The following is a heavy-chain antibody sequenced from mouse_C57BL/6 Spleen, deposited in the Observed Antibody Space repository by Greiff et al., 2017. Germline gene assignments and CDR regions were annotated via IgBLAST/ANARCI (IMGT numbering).Heavy chain of an antibody. CDR2: ISSGGSYT. V-gene: IGHV5-6*01. D-gene: IGHD1-1*01. J-gene: IGHJ2*01. Sequence: EVQGVESGGDLVKPGGSLKLSCAASGFTFSSYGMSWVRQTPDKRLEWVATISSGGSYTYYPDSVKGRFPITRDNAKNTLYLQMSSLKSEDTAMYYCARQPDYYGSSGNFDYWGQGTTLTVSS. CDR1: GFTFSSYG. CDR3: ARQPDYYGSSGNFDY.